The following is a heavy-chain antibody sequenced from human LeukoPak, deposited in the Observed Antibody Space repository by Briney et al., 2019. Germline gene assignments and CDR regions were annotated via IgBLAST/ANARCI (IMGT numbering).Heavy chain of an antibody. CDR3: ARWWASSDTAIVNWFDP. CDR2: IFHSGST. Sequence: SETLSLTCAVYGGPFNNYYWSWVRQPPGKGLEWIGEIFHSGSTNYNPSLKSRVTILVDKSKNQFSLKLRSVTAADTAVYYCARWWASSDTAIVNWFDPWGQGTLVTVSS. CDR1: GGPFNNYY. V-gene: IGHV4-34*12. D-gene: IGHD5-18*01. J-gene: IGHJ5*02.